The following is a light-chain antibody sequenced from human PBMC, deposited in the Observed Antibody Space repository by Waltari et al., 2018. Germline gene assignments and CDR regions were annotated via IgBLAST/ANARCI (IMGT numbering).Light chain of an antibody. CDR2: SAY. V-gene: IGKV1-39*01. CDR3: QQTYSVPRGGFT. Sequence: QLTQSPYSLSASVGERVTVTCRASQSIATYLSWSQQRAGEAPKLLIHSAYTLQSGVPSRFSGSRSGTEFTLTISSLHPEDSATYYCQQTYSVPRGGFTFGPGTKVEIK. CDR1: QSIATY. J-gene: IGKJ3*01.